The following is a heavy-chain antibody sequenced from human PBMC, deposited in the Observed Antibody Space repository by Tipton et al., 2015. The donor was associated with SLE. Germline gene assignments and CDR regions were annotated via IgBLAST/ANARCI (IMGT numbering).Heavy chain of an antibody. CDR1: GFTFSSYA. CDR2: ISGSGGST. Sequence: GSLRLSCAASGFTFSSYAMSWVRQAPGKGLEWVSAISGSGGSTYYADSVKGRFTISRDNSKNTLYLQMNSLRAEDTAVYYCARDRRGGYGDSRGGAFDIWGQGTMVTVSS. CDR3: ARDRRGGYGDSRGGAFDI. D-gene: IGHD4-17*01. J-gene: IGHJ3*02. V-gene: IGHV3-23*01.